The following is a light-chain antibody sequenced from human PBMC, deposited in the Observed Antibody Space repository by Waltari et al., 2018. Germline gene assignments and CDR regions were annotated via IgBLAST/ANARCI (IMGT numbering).Light chain of an antibody. CDR3: SSYGSINTWL. Sequence: QSALTQAASVSGSPGQSITISCPGPSIDAGSYKIVSWYQHHPGKAPKLIISEVTKRPSGVSNRFSGSKSGNTASLTISGLQAEDEADYFCSSYGSINTWLFGGGTKLTVL. V-gene: IGLV2-23*02. CDR2: EVT. CDR1: SIDAGSYKI. J-gene: IGLJ3*02.